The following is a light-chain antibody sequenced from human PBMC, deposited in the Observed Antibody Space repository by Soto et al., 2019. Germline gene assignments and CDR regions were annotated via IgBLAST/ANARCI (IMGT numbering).Light chain of an antibody. Sequence: DLQMTQSPSSLSASVGDRVTLTCRASPGINTYLAWYQQRPGHAPKLLIYEASTLQSGVPPRFSGTGSRTLFTLTISSLRPEDVGSYFCQSYNCFPFTFGPGTRVDLK. CDR2: EAS. V-gene: IGKV1-27*01. J-gene: IGKJ3*01. CDR3: QSYNCFPFT. CDR1: PGINTY.